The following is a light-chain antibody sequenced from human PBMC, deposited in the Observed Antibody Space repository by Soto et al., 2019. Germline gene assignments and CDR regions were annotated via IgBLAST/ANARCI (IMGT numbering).Light chain of an antibody. CDR3: QQYAGSPST. Sequence: EIVLTQSPGTLSLSPGERATLSCRASQSVSNSYLAWYQQKPGQGPRLLIYDASSRATGIPDRFSGSASGTDVPLAISRLEPEDFAVYYCQQYAGSPSTFGQGTKEEI. CDR2: DAS. CDR1: QSVSNSY. J-gene: IGKJ1*01. V-gene: IGKV3-20*01.